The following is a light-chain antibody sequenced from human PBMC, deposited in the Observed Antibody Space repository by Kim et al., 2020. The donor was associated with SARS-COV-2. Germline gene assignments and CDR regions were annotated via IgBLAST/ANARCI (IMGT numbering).Light chain of an antibody. CDR1: QSIEIDY. V-gene: IGKV3-20*01. J-gene: IGKJ1*01. Sequence: SPEDRATLSCRTNQSIEIDYLSWYQQKPGQPPRLLIYGAANRATGIPDRFSGSGSGTDFSLTINRVEPEDFAVYYCQHFGFSRWTFGQGTKVDIK. CDR3: QHFGFSRWT. CDR2: GAA.